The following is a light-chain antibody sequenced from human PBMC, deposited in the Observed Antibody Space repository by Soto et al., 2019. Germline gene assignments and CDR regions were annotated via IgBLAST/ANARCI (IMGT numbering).Light chain of an antibody. CDR2: DAS. V-gene: IGKV3-11*01. J-gene: IGKJ5*01. CDR3: QQRSNWAIT. Sequence: EIVLAQSPATLSLSPWERAALSCTASQVVSSYLAWYQQKPVQAPRLLIYDASNRATGIPARFSGSGSGTDFTLTISSLEPEDFAVYYCQQRSNWAITFGQGTRLEI. CDR1: QVVSSY.